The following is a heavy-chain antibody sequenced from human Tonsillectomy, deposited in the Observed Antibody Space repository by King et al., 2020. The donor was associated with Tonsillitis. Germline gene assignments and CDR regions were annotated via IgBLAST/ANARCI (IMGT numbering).Heavy chain of an antibody. CDR3: ARLWFGESTNWFDP. V-gene: IGHV4-39*07. Sequence: LQLQESGPGLVKPSETLSLTCTVSGGSISRSSYYWGWIRQSPGKGLEWIGSIYYSGSTYYNPSLKSRVTISVDTSKNQFSLKLSSVTAADTAVYYCARLWFGESTNWFDPWGQGTLVTVSS. CDR2: IYYSGST. J-gene: IGHJ5*02. D-gene: IGHD3-10*01. CDR1: GGSISRSSYY.